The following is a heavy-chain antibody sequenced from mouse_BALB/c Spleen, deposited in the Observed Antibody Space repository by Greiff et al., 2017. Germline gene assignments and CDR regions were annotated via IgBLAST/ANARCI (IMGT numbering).Heavy chain of an antibody. J-gene: IGHJ4*01. D-gene: IGHD1-2*01. CDR3: ARNHCDGAFYAMDY. V-gene: IGHV1-80*01. CDR2: IYPGDGDT. Sequence: VKLMESGAELVRPGSSVKISCKASGYAFSSYWMNWVKQRPGQGLEWIGQIYPGDGDTNYNGKFKGKATLTADTSSSTAYMQLSSLTSEDSAVYFCARNHCDGAFYAMDYWGQGTSVTVSS. CDR1: GYAFSSYW.